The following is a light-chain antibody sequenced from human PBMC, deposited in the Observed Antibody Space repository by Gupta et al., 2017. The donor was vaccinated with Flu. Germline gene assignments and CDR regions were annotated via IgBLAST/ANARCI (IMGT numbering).Light chain of an antibody. Sequence: QSALTQPPSASGSSGQSVTISCTGTGENIGSYNYVSWYQQHPGKAPRLLIYEVNKRPSGVPDRFSGFKSGSTASLTVSGLRGEEAANYYCGSYAGRNNLMFGGGTKVTVL. J-gene: IGLJ3*02. CDR2: EVN. CDR3: GSYAGRNNLM. CDR1: GENIGSYNY. V-gene: IGLV2-8*01.